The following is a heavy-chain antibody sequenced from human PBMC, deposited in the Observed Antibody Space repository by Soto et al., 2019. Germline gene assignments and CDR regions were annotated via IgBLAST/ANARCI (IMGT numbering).Heavy chain of an antibody. J-gene: IGHJ6*02. Sequence: EVQLVESGGGLVQPGRSLRISCAASGFTFDDYAMHWVRQAPGQGLEWVSGISWNRGSIGYADSVKGRFTISRDNAKNSLYLQMNSLRAEDTALYYCAKGGAYDFGSGYYTGYYYYGMDVWGQGTTVTVSS. CDR2: ISWNRGSI. CDR1: GFTFDDYA. D-gene: IGHD3-3*01. CDR3: AKGGAYDFGSGYYTGYYYYGMDV. V-gene: IGHV3-9*01.